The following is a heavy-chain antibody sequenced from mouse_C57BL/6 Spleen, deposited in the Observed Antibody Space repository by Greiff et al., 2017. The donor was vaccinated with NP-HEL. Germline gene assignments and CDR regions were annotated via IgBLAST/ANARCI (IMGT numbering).Heavy chain of an antibody. CDR2: IHPNSGST. D-gene: IGHD1-1*01. CDR3: ARGGDPTVVATFYWYFDV. V-gene: IGHV1-64*01. Sequence: QVQLQQPGAELVKPGASVKLSCKASGYTFTSYWMHWVKQRPGQGLEWIGMIHPNSGSTNYNEKFKSKATLTVDKSSSTAYMQLRSLTSEDSAVYYCARGGDPTVVATFYWYFDVWGTGTTVTVSS. J-gene: IGHJ1*03. CDR1: GYTFTSYW.